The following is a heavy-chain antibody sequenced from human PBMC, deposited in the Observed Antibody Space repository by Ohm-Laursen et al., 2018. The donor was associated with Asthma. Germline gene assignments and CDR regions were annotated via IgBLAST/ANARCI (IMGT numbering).Heavy chain of an antibody. CDR2: ISSSSSYI. Sequence: SLRLSCTASGFTFSSYAMNWVRQAPGKGLEWVSSISSSSSYIYYADSVKGRFTISRDNAKNSLYLQMNSLRAEDTAVYYCARDTYYDILTGYSGYYYGMDVWGQGTTVTVSS. D-gene: IGHD3-9*01. CDR3: ARDTYYDILTGYSGYYYGMDV. J-gene: IGHJ6*02. V-gene: IGHV3-21*01. CDR1: GFTFSSYA.